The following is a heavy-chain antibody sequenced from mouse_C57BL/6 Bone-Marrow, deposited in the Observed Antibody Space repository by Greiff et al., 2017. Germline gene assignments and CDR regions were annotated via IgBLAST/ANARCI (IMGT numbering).Heavy chain of an antibody. CDR3: ARTGYYDYLDY. J-gene: IGHJ2*01. CDR1: GFTFSDYG. V-gene: IGHV5-17*01. Sequence: DVMLVESGGGLVKPGGSLKLSCAASGFTFSDYGMHWVRPAPEKGLEWVAYIRSGSSTIYYADTVKGRFTISRDNAKNTLFLQMTSLRSEDTAMDYCARTGYYDYLDYWGQGTTLTVSS. CDR2: IRSGSSTI. D-gene: IGHD2-3*01.